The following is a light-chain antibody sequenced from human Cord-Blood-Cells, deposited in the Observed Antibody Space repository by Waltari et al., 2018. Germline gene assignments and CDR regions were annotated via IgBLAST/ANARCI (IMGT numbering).Light chain of an antibody. CDR1: SSDAGSYNR. Sequence: QSALTQPPSVSGSPGQSVTISCPGTSSDAGSYNRVSWYQQPPGTAPKLMLYEVSNRPSGVPDRFSGSKSGNTASLTISGLQAEDEADYYCSSYTSSSTLVFGGGTKLTVL. V-gene: IGLV2-18*02. CDR2: EVS. J-gene: IGLJ2*01. CDR3: SSYTSSSTLV.